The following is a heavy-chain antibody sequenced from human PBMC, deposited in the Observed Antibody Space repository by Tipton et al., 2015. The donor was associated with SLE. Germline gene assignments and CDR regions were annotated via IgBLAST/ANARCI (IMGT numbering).Heavy chain of an antibody. Sequence: SVRLSCAASGFTFSAPAMHWVRQASGKGLEWVGRIRSKPNNYATAYAASVKGRFTISRDDSETTAFLQMNSLKTEDTAVYYCTTQFPSYYYNSRGAHAFDLWGHGTMVTVSS. J-gene: IGHJ3*01. D-gene: IGHD3-22*01. CDR1: GFTFSAPA. CDR3: TTQFPSYYYNSRGAHAFDL. CDR2: IRSKPNNYAT. V-gene: IGHV3-73*01.